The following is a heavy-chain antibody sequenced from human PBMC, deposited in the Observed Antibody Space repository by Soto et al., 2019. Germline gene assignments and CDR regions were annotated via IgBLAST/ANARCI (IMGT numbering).Heavy chain of an antibody. D-gene: IGHD3-10*01. CDR3: ARELKYGAFDI. J-gene: IGHJ3*02. Sequence: GGSLRLSCAASGFTFSDYYMSWIRQAPGKGLEWVSYISSNGSTIYYADSVKGRFTISRDNAKNSLYLQMNSLRAEDTAVYYCARELKYGAFDIWGQGTMVTVSS. CDR1: GFTFSDYY. CDR2: ISSNGSTI. V-gene: IGHV3-11*01.